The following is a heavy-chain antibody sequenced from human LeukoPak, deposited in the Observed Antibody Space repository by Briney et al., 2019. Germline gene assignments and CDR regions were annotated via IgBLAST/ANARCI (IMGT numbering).Heavy chain of an antibody. Sequence: TSETLSLTCTVSGGSISSYYWSWIRQPPGKGLEWIGYIYYSGSTNYNPSLKSRVTISVDTSKNRFSLKLSSVTAADTAVYYCARYGYYDSSGDAFDIWGQGTMVTVSS. CDR2: IYYSGST. CDR1: GGSISSYY. V-gene: IGHV4-59*01. CDR3: ARYGYYDSSGDAFDI. D-gene: IGHD3-22*01. J-gene: IGHJ3*02.